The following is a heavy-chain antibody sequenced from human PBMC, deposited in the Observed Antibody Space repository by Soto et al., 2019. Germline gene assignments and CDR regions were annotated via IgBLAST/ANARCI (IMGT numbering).Heavy chain of an antibody. D-gene: IGHD2-15*01. Sequence: GESLKISCAARGLTFRTYAITWVRQAPGKGLEWVSIISGSGGSTYYADSVKGRFTVSRDNSKNTLYVQMNSLRAEDTAVYYCAKWTCSGGSCYFDYWGQGTLVTVSS. J-gene: IGHJ4*02. CDR3: AKWTCSGGSCYFDY. CDR2: ISGSGGST. V-gene: IGHV3-23*01. CDR1: GLTFRTYA.